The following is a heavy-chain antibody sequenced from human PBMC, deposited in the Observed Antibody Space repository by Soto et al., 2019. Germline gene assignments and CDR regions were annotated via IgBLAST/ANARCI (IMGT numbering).Heavy chain of an antibody. Sequence: QVQLQESGPGLVKPSETLSLTCTVSGDSISTFFWSWIRQPPGKGLEWIGYIRYSGTTNYSNYNPSLRSEVNISLDTSKNQFSLSMNSVTAADTAVYYCARHHLGDGSWTYFYWFDPWGQGTLVTVSS. V-gene: IGHV4-59*08. CDR3: ARHHLGDGSWTYFYWFDP. CDR2: IRYSGTTNYS. CDR1: GDSISTFF. D-gene: IGHD3-10*01. J-gene: IGHJ5*02.